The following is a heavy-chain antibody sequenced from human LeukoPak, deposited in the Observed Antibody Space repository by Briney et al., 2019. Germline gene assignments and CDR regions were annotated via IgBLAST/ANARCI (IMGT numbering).Heavy chain of an antibody. J-gene: IGHJ4*02. CDR1: GFTFSNYW. D-gene: IGHD2-2*01. V-gene: IGHV3-74*01. CDR2: INTDGSTT. CDR3: VRIYCSSTTCHL. Sequence: TGGSLGLSCAASGFTFSNYWMHWVRQAPGKGLVWVSRINTDGSTTNYADSVKGRFTISRDNAKNTLYLQMNSLRADNTAVYYCVRIYCSSTTCHLWGQGALVTVSS.